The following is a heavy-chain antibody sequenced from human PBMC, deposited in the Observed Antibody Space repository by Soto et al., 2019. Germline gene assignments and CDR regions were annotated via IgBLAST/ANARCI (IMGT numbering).Heavy chain of an antibody. J-gene: IGHJ4*02. Sequence: QVKLVQSGAEVKKPGTSMKVSCKASGYTFGTSGISWIRQAPGQGLEWMGWISAYNGNTNYEQKLQDRVTMTTDTSTNTAYLELRRLRSDDTAVYYCARAGHYYDSSGYANWGQGTLVTVSS. CDR3: ARAGHYYDSSGYAN. CDR1: GYTFGTSG. CDR2: ISAYNGNT. D-gene: IGHD3-22*01. V-gene: IGHV1-18*01.